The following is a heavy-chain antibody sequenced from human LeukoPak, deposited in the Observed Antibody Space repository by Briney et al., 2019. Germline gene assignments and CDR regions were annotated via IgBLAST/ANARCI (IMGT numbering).Heavy chain of an antibody. J-gene: IGHJ4*02. V-gene: IGHV3-64D*09. CDR2: IDSSGGST. CDR3: VKHLYYDILTGYFDS. Sequence: GGSLRLSCSASGXVFSAYGMNWVRQAPGKRLEYVSAIDSSGGSTKYADSVKGRFTISRDNSKNTLFLEMSSLSAEDTAVYYCVKHLYYDILTGYFDSWGQGTLVTVSS. D-gene: IGHD3-9*01. CDR1: GXVFSAYG.